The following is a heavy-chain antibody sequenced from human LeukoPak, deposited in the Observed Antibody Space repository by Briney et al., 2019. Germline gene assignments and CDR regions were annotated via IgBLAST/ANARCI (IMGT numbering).Heavy chain of an antibody. CDR2: ITASSSTE. CDR3: ANSAVGYGDLGRDY. CDR1: GFTFSSSS. Sequence: GGSLRLSCAASGFTFSSSSMNWVRQAPGKGLEWVSYITASSSTEYYADSVKGRFTVSRDNSRNTLYLQMNSLRPDDTAVYYCANSAVGYGDLGRDYWGQGTLVTVSS. J-gene: IGHJ4*02. D-gene: IGHD3-10*01. V-gene: IGHV3-48*01.